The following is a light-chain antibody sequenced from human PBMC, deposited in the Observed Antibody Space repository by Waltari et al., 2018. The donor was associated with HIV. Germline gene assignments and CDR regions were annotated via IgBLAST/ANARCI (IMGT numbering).Light chain of an antibody. CDR1: QSITYF. V-gene: IGKV1-39*01. CDR2: RAS. Sequence: DIQMTQSPSPLSASVGDTVVINCRASQSITYFLNWYQVKPGKAPALLVSRASSLQSGVPSGFVGSGSGTDFTLTIKNLQPGDFATYFCQQSDSFPYTFGPGTKLDI. J-gene: IGKJ2*01. CDR3: QQSDSFPYT.